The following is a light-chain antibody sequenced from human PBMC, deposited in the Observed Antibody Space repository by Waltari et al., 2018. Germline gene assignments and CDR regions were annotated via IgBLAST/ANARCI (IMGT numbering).Light chain of an antibody. Sequence: DIVMTQSPDSLAVSLGERATINCKSSQSVLYFSNNKNYLAWYQQKPGQPPKLLIYWASTRESGVPDRFSGSWSGTDFTLTISSLQAEDVAVYYCQQYYSTPPYTFGQGTKLEIK. J-gene: IGKJ2*01. CDR2: WAS. CDR1: QSVLYFSNNKNY. CDR3: QQYYSTPPYT. V-gene: IGKV4-1*01.